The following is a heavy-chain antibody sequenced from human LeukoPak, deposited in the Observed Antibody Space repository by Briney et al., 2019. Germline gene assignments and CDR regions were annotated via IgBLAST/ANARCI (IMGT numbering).Heavy chain of an antibody. CDR2: IIPIFGTA. J-gene: IGHJ6*03. CDR3: ARTPQHSYYYYNMDV. V-gene: IGHV1-69*05. D-gene: IGHD5-18*01. CDR1: GGTFSTYA. Sequence: VASVKVPCKASGGTFSTYAITWVRQAPGQGLEWMGGIIPIFGTANYAQKFQDRVTITTDASTSTVYMELTSLRSEDTAVYYCARTPQHSYYYYNMDVWGKGTTVTVAS.